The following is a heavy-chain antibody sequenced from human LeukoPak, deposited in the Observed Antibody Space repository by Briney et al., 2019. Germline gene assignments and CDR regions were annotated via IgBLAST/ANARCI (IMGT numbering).Heavy chain of an antibody. CDR3: ARDSGITMVRGVIGYYFDY. J-gene: IGHJ4*02. Sequence: GGSLRLSCAVSGFTFTSYAISWVRQAPGKGLEWVSTISGSGDSTYYADSVKGRFTISRDNSKNTLYLQMNSLRAEDTAVYYCARDSGITMVRGVIGYYFDYWGQGTLVTVSS. D-gene: IGHD3-10*01. V-gene: IGHV3-23*01. CDR1: GFTFTSYA. CDR2: ISGSGDST.